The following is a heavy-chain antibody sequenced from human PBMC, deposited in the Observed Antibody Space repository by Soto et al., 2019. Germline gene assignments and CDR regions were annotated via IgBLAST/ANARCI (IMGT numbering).Heavy chain of an antibody. CDR3: ASAQGSGFLVS. CDR1: GGSISSGDYY. D-gene: IGHD3-10*01. J-gene: IGHJ4*02. V-gene: IGHV4-30-4*01. Sequence: QVQLQESGPGLVKPSQTLSLTCTVSGGSISSGDYYWSWIRQPPGKGLEWIGYIYYSGSTYYNPSPQSRVTISVETSTNQFSLQLSSVTAADTAVYYCASAQGSGFLVSWGQGTLVTVSS. CDR2: IYYSGST.